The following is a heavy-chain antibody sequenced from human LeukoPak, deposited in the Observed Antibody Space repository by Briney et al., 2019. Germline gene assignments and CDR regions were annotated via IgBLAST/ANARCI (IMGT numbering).Heavy chain of an antibody. CDR3: ARERDDYNFDS. CDR2: ISRSGTII. V-gene: IGHV3-48*03. D-gene: IGHD5-12*01. Sequence: PGGSLRLSCAASGFTFSGYEMNWVRQAPGKGLEWVSYISRSGTIISYADSVRCRPTISRDNAKNTLHLQMSRLRAEDTAVYYCARERDDYNFDSWGQGTLVTVSS. CDR1: GFTFSGYE. J-gene: IGHJ4*02.